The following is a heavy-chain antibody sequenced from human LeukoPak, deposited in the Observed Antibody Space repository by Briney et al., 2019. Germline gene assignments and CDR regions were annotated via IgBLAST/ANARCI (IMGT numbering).Heavy chain of an antibody. CDR1: GFTFSSYG. J-gene: IGHJ4*02. Sequence: GGYLRLYCAASGFTFSSYGMHWVRQAPGKGLEWVAVIWNDGSNKYYADSVKGRFTISRDNSKNTLYLQMNGLRAEDTAVYYCAREGTKASGSYIFVYWGQGTLVTVSS. V-gene: IGHV3-33*01. CDR2: IWNDGSNK. D-gene: IGHD3-10*01. CDR3: AREGTKASGSYIFVY.